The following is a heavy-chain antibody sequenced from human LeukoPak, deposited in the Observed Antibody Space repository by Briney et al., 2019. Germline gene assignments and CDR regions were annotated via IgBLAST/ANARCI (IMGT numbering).Heavy chain of an antibody. V-gene: IGHV4-34*01. CDR3: ARATGTRFDY. D-gene: IGHD1-1*01. J-gene: IGHJ4*02. Sequence: SETLSLTCAVYGGSFSGYYWSWIRQPPGKGLEWIGEINHSGSTNYNPSLKSRVTISVDTSKNQFSLKLSSVTAADTAVYYCARATGTRFDYWGQGTLVTVSS. CDR1: GGSFSGYY. CDR2: INHSGST.